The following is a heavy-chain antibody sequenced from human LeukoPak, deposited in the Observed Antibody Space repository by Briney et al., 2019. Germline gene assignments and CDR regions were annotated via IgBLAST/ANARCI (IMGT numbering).Heavy chain of an antibody. J-gene: IGHJ2*01. Sequence: GASVKVSCKASGDTFGSSAVSWLQQAPGQGPEWMGRIIPTIGITNYAQKFQGRVTIIADKSTGTAYMELFSLRSEDTAVYYCATSGEIGDWYFDLWGRGTLVTVSS. CDR2: IIPTIGIT. V-gene: IGHV1-69*04. CDR3: ATSGEIGDWYFDL. D-gene: IGHD3-16*01. CDR1: GDTFGSSA.